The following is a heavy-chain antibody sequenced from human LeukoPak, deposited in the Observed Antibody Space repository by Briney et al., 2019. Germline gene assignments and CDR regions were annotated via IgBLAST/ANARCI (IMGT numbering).Heavy chain of an antibody. Sequence: PGGSLRLSCAASGFTFSSYWMHWVRQAPGKGLVWVSRINSDGSSTSYADSVKGRFTISRDNAKNTLYLQMNSLRAEDTAVYYCACDTAMAQLFDYWGQGTLVTVSP. CDR1: GFTFSSYW. D-gene: IGHD5-18*01. V-gene: IGHV3-74*01. CDR3: ACDTAMAQLFDY. J-gene: IGHJ4*02. CDR2: INSDGSST.